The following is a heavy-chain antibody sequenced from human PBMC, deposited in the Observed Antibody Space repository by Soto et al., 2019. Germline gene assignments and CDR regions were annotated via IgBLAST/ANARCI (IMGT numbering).Heavy chain of an antibody. CDR2: IYVGDSDT. V-gene: IGHV5-51*01. CDR1: GFNSW. J-gene: IGHJ6*02. Sequence: GESLTISCSGSGFNSWIAWVRQMPGKGLEYVGIIYVGDSDTRYSPSFQGQVTISVDKSISTAFLQWSSLKASDTAVYYCARHTQYYGMDVWGQGTAVTVSS. CDR3: ARHTQYYGMDV. D-gene: IGHD4-4*01.